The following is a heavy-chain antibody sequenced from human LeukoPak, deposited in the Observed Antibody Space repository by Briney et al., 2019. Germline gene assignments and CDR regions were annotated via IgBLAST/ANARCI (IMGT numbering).Heavy chain of an antibody. V-gene: IGHV4-39*07. CDR3: AVPYSSSSFDP. Sequence: SETLSLTCTVSGGSISSSSYYWGWLRQPPGTGLEWIGSIYYSGRTYYNPSLKSRVTISVDTSKNQFSLKLSSVTAADTAVYYCAVPYSSSSFDPWGQGTLVTVSS. CDR2: IYYSGRT. J-gene: IGHJ5*02. CDR1: GGSISSSSYY. D-gene: IGHD6-13*01.